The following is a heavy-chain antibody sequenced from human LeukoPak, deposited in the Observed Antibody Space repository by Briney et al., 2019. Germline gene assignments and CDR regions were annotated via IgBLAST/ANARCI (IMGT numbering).Heavy chain of an antibody. Sequence: SETLSLTCTVSGGSISSGSYYWSWIRQPAGKGLEWIGRIYTSGSTNYNPSLKSRVTISVDTSKNQFSLKLSSVTAADTAVYYCARANLGLDAFDIWGQGTMVTVSS. CDR2: IYTSGST. CDR3: ARANLGLDAFDI. D-gene: IGHD7-27*01. CDR1: GGSISSGSYY. J-gene: IGHJ3*02. V-gene: IGHV4-61*02.